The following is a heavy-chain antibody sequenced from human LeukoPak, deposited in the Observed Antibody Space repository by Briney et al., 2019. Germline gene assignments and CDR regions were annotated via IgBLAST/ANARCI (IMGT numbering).Heavy chain of an antibody. D-gene: IGHD6-13*01. J-gene: IGHJ4*02. CDR2: IRYDGSNK. Sequence: AGAVRLSCAASGFTFSSYGMHWVRQAPGKGLAWVAFIRYDGSNKYYAASVKGRFTISRDNSKNTLYLQMNSLRAEDTAVYYCAKDRGLYSSSLYFDYWGQGTLATVPS. CDR3: AKDRGLYSSSLYFDY. V-gene: IGHV3-30*02. CDR1: GFTFSSYG.